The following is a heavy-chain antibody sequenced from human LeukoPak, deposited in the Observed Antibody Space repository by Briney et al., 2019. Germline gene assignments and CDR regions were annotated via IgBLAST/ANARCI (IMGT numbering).Heavy chain of an antibody. J-gene: IGHJ4*02. CDR3: ARDRYYDSGGFYFDY. CDR1: GFTFSSYS. CDR2: ISSSSNTI. D-gene: IGHD3-22*01. V-gene: IGHV3-48*02. Sequence: AGSLRLSCAVSGFTFSSYSMNWVRQAPGKGLEWVSYISSSSNTIYYADSVKGRFTISRDNAKNSLYLQMNSLRDEDTAVYYCARDRYYDSGGFYFDYWGQGTVVTVSS.